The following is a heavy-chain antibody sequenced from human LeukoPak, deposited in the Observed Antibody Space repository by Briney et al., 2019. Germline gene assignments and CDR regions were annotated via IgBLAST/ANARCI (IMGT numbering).Heavy chain of an antibody. CDR1: GFTFSNYW. V-gene: IGHV3-74*01. Sequence: GGSLRLSCAASGFTFSNYWMHWVRHAPGKGLVWVSRLNSDGSSTNYADSVKGRFTISRDNAKNTLYLQMNSLRDEDTAVFYCARSRYDYIWGIDYWGQGTLVTISS. CDR2: LNSDGSST. J-gene: IGHJ4*02. CDR3: ARSRYDYIWGIDY. D-gene: IGHD3-16*01.